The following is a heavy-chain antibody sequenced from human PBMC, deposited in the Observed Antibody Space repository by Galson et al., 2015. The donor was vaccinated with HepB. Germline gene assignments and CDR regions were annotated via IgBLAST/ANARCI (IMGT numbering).Heavy chain of an antibody. CDR2: IDPSDSYT. CDR1: GYSFTSYW. V-gene: IGHV5-10-1*01. D-gene: IGHD3-22*01. J-gene: IGHJ3*02. Sequence: QSGAEVKKPGESLRISCKGSGYSFTSYWISWVRQMPGKGLEWMGRIDPSDSYTNYSPSFQGRVTISADKSISTAYLQWSSLKASDTAMYYCASPGYYDSSGSAFDIWGQGTMVTVSS. CDR3: ASPGYYDSSGSAFDI.